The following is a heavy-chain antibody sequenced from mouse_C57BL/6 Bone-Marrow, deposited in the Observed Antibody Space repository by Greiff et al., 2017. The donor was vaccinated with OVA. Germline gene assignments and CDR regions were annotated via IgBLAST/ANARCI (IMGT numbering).Heavy chain of an antibody. V-gene: IGHV1-72*01. CDR1: GYTFTSYW. CDR2: IDPNSGGT. J-gene: IGHJ3*01. D-gene: IGHD2-1*01. Sequence: VQLQQPGAELVKPGASVKLSCKASGYTFTSYWMHWVKQRPGRGLEWIGRIDPNSGGTKYNEKFKSKATLTVDKPSSTAYMQLSSLTSEVSAVYYCARSYGNYEAWFAYWGQGTLVTVSA. CDR3: ARSYGNYEAWFAY.